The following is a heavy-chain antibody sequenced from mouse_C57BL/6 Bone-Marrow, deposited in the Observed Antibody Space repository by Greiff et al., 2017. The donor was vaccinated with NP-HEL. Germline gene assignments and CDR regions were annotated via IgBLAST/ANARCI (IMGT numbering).Heavy chain of an antibody. Sequence: VQLQQSVAELVRPGASVKLSCTASGFNFKNTYMHWVKQRPEQGLEWIGRIDPANGNTKYDPKFQGKATMTADTSSNTAYLQLSSLTSEDTAIFCCARPLLRRGYAMDYWGQGTSVTVSS. V-gene: IGHV14-3*01. D-gene: IGHD1-2*01. J-gene: IGHJ4*01. CDR3: ARPLLRRGYAMDY. CDR1: GFNFKNTY. CDR2: IDPANGNT.